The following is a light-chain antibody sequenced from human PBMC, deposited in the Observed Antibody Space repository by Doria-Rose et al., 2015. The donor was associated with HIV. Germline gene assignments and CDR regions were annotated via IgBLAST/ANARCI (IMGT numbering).Light chain of an antibody. Sequence: SSLSASVGDRVTITCRASQGIRNDLDWYQQKPGKAPKLLIYAASSLQSGVPSRFSGSGSGTDFTLTISSPQPEDFATYYCLQDYNLWTFGQGTKVEIK. CDR3: LQDYNLWT. CDR1: QGIRND. CDR2: AAS. V-gene: IGKV1-6*02. J-gene: IGKJ1*01.